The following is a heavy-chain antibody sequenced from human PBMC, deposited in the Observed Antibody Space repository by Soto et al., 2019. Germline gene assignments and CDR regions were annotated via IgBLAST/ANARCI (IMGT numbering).Heavy chain of an antibody. D-gene: IGHD5-18*01. CDR3: AKDAAMVDYYYYGMDV. V-gene: IGHV3-23*01. CDR2: ISGSGGST. Sequence: GGSLRLSCAASGFTFSSYAMSWVRQAPGKGLEWVSAISGSGGSTYYADSVKGRFTISRDNSKNTLYLQMNSLRAEDTAVYYCAKDAAMVDYYYYGMDVWGQGTTVTVS. J-gene: IGHJ6*02. CDR1: GFTFSSYA.